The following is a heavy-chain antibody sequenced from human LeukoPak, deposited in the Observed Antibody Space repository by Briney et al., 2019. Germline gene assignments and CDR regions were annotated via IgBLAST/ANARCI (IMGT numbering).Heavy chain of an antibody. CDR2: IIPILGIA. CDR1: GGTFSSYA. Sequence: SVKVSCKASGGTFSSYAISWVRQAPGQGLEWMGRIIPILGIANYAQKFQGRVTITADKSTSTAYMELSSLRSEDTAVYYCARDYHDSSALPMDVWGQGTTVTVSS. D-gene: IGHD3-22*01. CDR3: ARDYHDSSALPMDV. V-gene: IGHV1-69*04. J-gene: IGHJ6*02.